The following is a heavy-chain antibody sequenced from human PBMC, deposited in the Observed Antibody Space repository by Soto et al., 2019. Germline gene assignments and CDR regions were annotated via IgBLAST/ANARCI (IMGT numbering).Heavy chain of an antibody. D-gene: IGHD3-3*01. Sequence: QVQLVQSGAEVKKPGASVKVSCKASGYTFTSYAMHWVRQAPGQRLEWMGWINAGNGNTKYSQKFQGRVTITRDTSAITAYMELSSLRSEDTAVYYCARDLDDFWSGYYKSWFDPWGQGTLVTVSS. V-gene: IGHV1-3*01. CDR3: ARDLDDFWSGYYKSWFDP. CDR1: GYTFTSYA. CDR2: INAGNGNT. J-gene: IGHJ5*02.